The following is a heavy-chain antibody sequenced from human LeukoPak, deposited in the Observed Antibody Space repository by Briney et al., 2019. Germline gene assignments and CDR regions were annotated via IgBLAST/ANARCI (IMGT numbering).Heavy chain of an antibody. CDR2: IIPIFGTA. CDR3: ASPYLVTGYAFDI. J-gene: IGHJ3*02. V-gene: IGHV1-69*01. Sequence: SVKVSCKASGGTFSSYAISWVRQAPGQGLEWMGGIIPIFGTANYAQKFQGRVTITADESTSTAYMELSSLRSEDTAVYYCASPYLVTGYAFDIWGQGTMVTVSS. CDR1: GGTFSSYA. D-gene: IGHD4-23*01.